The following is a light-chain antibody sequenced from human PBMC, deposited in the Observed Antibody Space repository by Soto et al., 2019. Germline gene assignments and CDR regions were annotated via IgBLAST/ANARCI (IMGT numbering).Light chain of an antibody. CDR3: QQTNRFPRT. CDR1: QDISTW. CDR2: AAS. V-gene: IGKV1-12*01. J-gene: IGKJ1*01. Sequence: DIQMTQTPSSVSASVGDRVTITCRASQDISTWLAWYQQKPGKAPKFLIYAASSLQRGVPSRFSGSASGTDFTLTISSLQPEDFATYYCQQTNRFPRTFGQGTKVDMK.